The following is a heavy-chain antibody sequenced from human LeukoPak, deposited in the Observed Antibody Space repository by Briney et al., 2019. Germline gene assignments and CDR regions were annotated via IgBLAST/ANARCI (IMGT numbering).Heavy chain of an antibody. D-gene: IGHD3-9*01. CDR2: IFYSGST. V-gene: IGHV4-39*01. J-gene: IGHJ2*01. CDR1: GDSISSSSYS. Sequence: PSETLSLTCTVSGDSISSSSYSWGWIRQPPGKGLEWIGSIFYSGSTFDNPALKSRLTISVDTSKNQFSQKLTSVTAADTAVYSCARRTYKILRGTEYGYWYFDLRGRGTRVTVSS. CDR3: ARRTYKILRGTEYGYWYFDL.